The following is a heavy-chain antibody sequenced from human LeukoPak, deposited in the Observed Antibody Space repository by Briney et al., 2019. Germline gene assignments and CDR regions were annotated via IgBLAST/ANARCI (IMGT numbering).Heavy chain of an antibody. V-gene: IGHV1-18*01. Sequence: ASVKVSCKASGYTFTSYGISWVRQAPGQGLEWMGWVSAYNGNTNYAQKLQGRVTMTTDTSTSTAYMELRSLRSDDTAVYYCARDDPSPSIAAAGRLDYWGQGTLVTVSS. D-gene: IGHD6-13*01. CDR3: ARDDPSPSIAAAGRLDY. J-gene: IGHJ4*02. CDR1: GYTFTSYG. CDR2: VSAYNGNT.